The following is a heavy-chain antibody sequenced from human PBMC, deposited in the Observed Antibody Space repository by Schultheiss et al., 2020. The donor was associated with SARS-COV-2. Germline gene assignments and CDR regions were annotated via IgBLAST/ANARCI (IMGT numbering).Heavy chain of an antibody. V-gene: IGHV1-69*04. Sequence: SVKVSCKASGYTFTDYYIHWVRQATGQGLEWMGRIIPILGIANYAQKFQGRVTITADKSTSTAYMELSSLRSEDTAVYYCARGITLMGIVVAEIEYFQHWGQGTLVTVSS. CDR1: GYTFTDYY. CDR2: IIPILGIA. CDR3: ARGITLMGIVVAEIEYFQH. J-gene: IGHJ1*01. D-gene: IGHD2-2*01.